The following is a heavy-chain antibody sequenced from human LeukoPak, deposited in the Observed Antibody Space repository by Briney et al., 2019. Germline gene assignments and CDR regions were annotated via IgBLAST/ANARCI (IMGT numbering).Heavy chain of an antibody. CDR1: GGSISSGGYY. Sequence: KTSQTLSLTCTVYGGSISSGGYYWSWIRQHPGKGLEWIGCIYYSGSTYYNPSLKSRVTISVDTSKNQFSLKLSSVTAADTAVYYCASESPITIFGVVTSSWGQGTLVTVSS. J-gene: IGHJ4*02. CDR3: ASESPITIFGVVTSS. CDR2: IYYSGST. V-gene: IGHV4-31*03. D-gene: IGHD3-3*01.